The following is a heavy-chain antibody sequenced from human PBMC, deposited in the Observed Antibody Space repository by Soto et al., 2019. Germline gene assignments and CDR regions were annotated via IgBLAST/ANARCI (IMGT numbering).Heavy chain of an antibody. V-gene: IGHV5-51*01. J-gene: IGHJ3*02. CDR1: GYSFTSYW. CDR2: IYPGDSDT. D-gene: IGHD3-9*01. Sequence: GESLKISCKGSGYSFTSYWIGWVRQMPGKGLEWMGIIYPGDSDTRYSPSFQGQVTISADKSISTAYLQWSSLKASDTAMYYCARPSYYDILTGYYAPEAFDIWGQGTMVTVSS. CDR3: ARPSYYDILTGYYAPEAFDI.